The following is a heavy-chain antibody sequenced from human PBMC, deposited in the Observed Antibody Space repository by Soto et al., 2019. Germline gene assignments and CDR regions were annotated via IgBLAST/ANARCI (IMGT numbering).Heavy chain of an antibody. CDR3: ARDYDVNTALDYWYFDL. V-gene: IGHV4-4*07. CDR1: GGSIGNYY. CDR2: IYTSGRT. J-gene: IGHJ2*01. Sequence: QEQLQESGPGLVKPSESLSLTCTVSGGSIGNYYWAWIRQSAGKGLEWIGRIYTSGRTHYNPSLTGRVTMSIDTSKHQFSLRLTSVPAADTAMYYCARDYDVNTALDYWYFDLWGRGTLVTVSS. D-gene: IGHD5-18*01.